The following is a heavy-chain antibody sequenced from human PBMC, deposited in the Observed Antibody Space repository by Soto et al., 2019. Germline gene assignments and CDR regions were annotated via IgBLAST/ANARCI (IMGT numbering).Heavy chain of an antibody. V-gene: IGHV4-30-2*01. D-gene: IGHD4-4*01. CDR2: IYQSGNT. CDR1: GDSISRGAFS. CDR3: ARGIKGLQIDF. J-gene: IGHJ4*02. Sequence: QLQLQESGSGLVKPSQTLSLTCAVSGDSISRGAFSWSWIRQPPGKGLEWIGYIYQSGNTYYHPSLKRRVTMSLERSKNQFSLKLSSVTAADTAVYYCARGIKGLQIDFWGQGTLVTVSS.